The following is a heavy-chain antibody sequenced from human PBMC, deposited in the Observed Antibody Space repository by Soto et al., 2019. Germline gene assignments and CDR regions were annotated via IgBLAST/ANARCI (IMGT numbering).Heavy chain of an antibody. Sequence: QLQLQESGPGLVKPSETLSLTCTVSSGSIISNINYWGWIRQPPGKGLEWIGTLYYSGTAYYNPSLRSRVTMSIDTAKNQFMLSLNSVTAADTAVYYCARLVSAATPYWGQGTLVAVSS. CDR1: SGSIISNINY. V-gene: IGHV4-39*01. D-gene: IGHD2-21*02. J-gene: IGHJ4*02. CDR2: LYYSGTA. CDR3: ARLVSAATPY.